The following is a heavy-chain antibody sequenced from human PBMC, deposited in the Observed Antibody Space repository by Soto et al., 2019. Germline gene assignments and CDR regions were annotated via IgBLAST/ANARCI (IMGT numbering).Heavy chain of an antibody. V-gene: IGHV3-30*18. Sequence: GGSLRLSCAASGFTFSSYGMHWVRQAPGKGLEWVAVISYDGSNKYYADSVKGRFTISRDNSKNTLYLQMNSLRAEDTAVYYCAKDRAANYDFWSGYMDYWGQGTLVTVSS. CDR3: AKDRAANYDFWSGYMDY. J-gene: IGHJ4*02. D-gene: IGHD3-3*01. CDR2: ISYDGSNK. CDR1: GFTFSSYG.